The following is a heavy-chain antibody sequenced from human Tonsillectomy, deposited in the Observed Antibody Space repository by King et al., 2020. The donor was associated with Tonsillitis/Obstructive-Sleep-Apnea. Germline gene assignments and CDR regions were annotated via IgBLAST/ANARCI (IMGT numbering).Heavy chain of an antibody. V-gene: IGHV3-23*04. CDR2: ISGSGGST. CDR3: AKDIVVVPTDYYYYYGMDV. Sequence: VQLVESGGGLVQPGGSLRLSCAASGFTFSSYAMSWVRQAPGKWLEWVSAISGSGGSTYYADSVKGRFTISRDNSKNTLYLQMNSLRAEDTAVYYCAKDIVVVPTDYYYYYGMDVWGQGTTVTVSS. D-gene: IGHD2-2*01. CDR1: GFTFSSYA. J-gene: IGHJ6*02.